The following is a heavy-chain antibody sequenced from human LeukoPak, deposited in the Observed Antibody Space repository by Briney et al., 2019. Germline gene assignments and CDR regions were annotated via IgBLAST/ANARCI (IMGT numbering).Heavy chain of an antibody. CDR1: GDSLSSSDSY. D-gene: IGHD3-22*01. CDR2: IFHSGST. CDR3: ARRSDYDSSGYYPFDY. J-gene: IGHJ4*02. V-gene: IGHV4-39*01. Sequence: PSETLSLTCTVSGDSLSSSDSYWDWISQPPGKGLEWLGSIFHSGSTYYNPSLKSRVTISVDTSKNQFSLKLSSVTAADTAVYYCARRSDYDSSGYYPFDYWGQGTLVTVSS.